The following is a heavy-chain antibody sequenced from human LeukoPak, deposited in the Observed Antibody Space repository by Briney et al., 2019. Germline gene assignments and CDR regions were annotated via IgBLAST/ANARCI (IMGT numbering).Heavy chain of an antibody. CDR1: GGSISSSSYY. CDR3: ARYCSSTSCYVSFDY. D-gene: IGHD2-2*01. CDR2: IYHSGTT. J-gene: IGHJ4*02. Sequence: SETLSLTCTVSGGSISSSSYYWGWIRQPPGKGLEWIGNIYHSGTTYYNPSLKSRATISVDTSKNQFSLKLSSVTAADTAVYYCARYCSSTSCYVSFDYWGQGTLVTVSS. V-gene: IGHV4-39*07.